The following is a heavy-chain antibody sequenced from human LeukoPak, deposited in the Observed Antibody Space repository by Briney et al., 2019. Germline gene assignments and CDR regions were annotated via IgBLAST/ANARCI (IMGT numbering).Heavy chain of an antibody. CDR3: ARDEGGSYSFDY. J-gene: IGHJ4*02. CDR2: IKQDGSAK. V-gene: IGHV3-7*01. D-gene: IGHD1-26*01. CDR1: GFTFSSYW. Sequence: GGSLRLSCAASGFTFSSYWMPWVRQAPGKGLEWVANIKQDGSAKYYVDSVKGRFTISRDNAKNSLFLQMNSLRAEDSAVYYCARDEGGSYSFDYWGQGTLVTVSS.